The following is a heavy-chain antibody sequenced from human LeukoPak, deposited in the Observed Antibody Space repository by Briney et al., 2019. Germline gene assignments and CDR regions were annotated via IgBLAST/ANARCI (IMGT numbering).Heavy chain of an antibody. D-gene: IGHD3-22*01. V-gene: IGHV3-66*01. CDR3: AREGYYDSRNGAFDI. CDR2: IYSGGSA. Sequence: GGSLRLSCAASGFTVSSNYMSWVRQAPGKGLEWVSVIYSGGSAYYADSVKGRFTISRDNSKNTLYLQVNSLRAEDTAVYYCAREGYYDSRNGAFDIWGQGTMVTVSS. J-gene: IGHJ3*02. CDR1: GFTVSSNY.